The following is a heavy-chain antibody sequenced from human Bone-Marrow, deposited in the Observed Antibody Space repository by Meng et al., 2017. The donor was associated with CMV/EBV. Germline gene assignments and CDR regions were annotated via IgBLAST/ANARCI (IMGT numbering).Heavy chain of an antibody. J-gene: IGHJ4*02. Sequence: EVQLVESGGGLIQPGGSLRLSCAASGFTVSSNYMSWVRQAPGKGLEWVSAISGSGGSTYYADSVKGRFTISRDNSKNTLYLQMNSLRAEDTAVYYCAGQWLVHYWGQGTLVTVSS. D-gene: IGHD6-19*01. CDR2: ISGSGGST. V-gene: IGHV3-23*04. CDR3: AGQWLVHY. CDR1: GFTVSSNY.